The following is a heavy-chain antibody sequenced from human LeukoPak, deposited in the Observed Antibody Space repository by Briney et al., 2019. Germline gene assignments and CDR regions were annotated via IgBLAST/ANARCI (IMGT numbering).Heavy chain of an antibody. V-gene: IGHV3-48*01. J-gene: IGHJ4*02. D-gene: IGHD4-17*01. Sequence: GGSLRLSCAASGFTFSSYSMNWVRQAPGKGLEWVSYITFSSSIIYHADSVKGRFTISRDNAKNSLYLQMNSLRAEDTAVYYCARDRLHYGEYEKTFDYWGQGTLVSVSS. CDR3: ARDRLHYGEYEKTFDY. CDR1: GFTFSSYS. CDR2: ITFSSSII.